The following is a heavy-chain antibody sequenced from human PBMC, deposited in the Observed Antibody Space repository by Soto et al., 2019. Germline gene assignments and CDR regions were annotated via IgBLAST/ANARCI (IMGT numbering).Heavy chain of an antibody. Sequence: SETLSLTCTVSGASMNSYHWSWIRQPAGKGLEWIGHIHSSGSTNYNPSLKSRVTMSVDTSKNQFSLRLMSLTAADTVVYYCARDQGVAAAGITWFDPWGQGSLVTVSS. J-gene: IGHJ5*02. D-gene: IGHD6-13*01. V-gene: IGHV4-4*07. CDR3: ARDQGVAAAGITWFDP. CDR1: GASMNSYH. CDR2: IHSSGST.